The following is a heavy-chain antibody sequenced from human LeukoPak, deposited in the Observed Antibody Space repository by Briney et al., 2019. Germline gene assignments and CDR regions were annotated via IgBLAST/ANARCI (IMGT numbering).Heavy chain of an antibody. CDR1: GFTLSSYA. V-gene: IGHV3-23*01. D-gene: IGHD3-10*01. CDR2: ISVSGNT. CDR3: AKPRGSGSYNFDY. J-gene: IGHJ4*02. Sequence: GGSLRLSCAASGFTLSSYAMSWVRQAPGKGLEWVSAISVSGNTYHADSVKGRFTISRDSSKNTLYLQMNRLRAEDAAVYYCAKPRGSGSYNFDYWGQGTLVTVSS.